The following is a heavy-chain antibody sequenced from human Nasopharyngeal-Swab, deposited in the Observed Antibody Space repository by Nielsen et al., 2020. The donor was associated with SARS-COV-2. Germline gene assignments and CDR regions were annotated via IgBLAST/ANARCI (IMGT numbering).Heavy chain of an antibody. CDR2: ISGDSDST. CDR1: GFTFSNFA. CDR3: AKDRDSGDDSEEYYHYYGMDV. D-gene: IGHD5-12*01. J-gene: IGHJ6*02. V-gene: IGHV3-23*01. Sequence: GGSLRLSCAASGFTFSNFAMSWVRQAPGKGLEWVSVISGDSDSTYYTDSVRGRFTISRDNSKNTPNLQMNNLRAEDTAIYYCAKDRDSGDDSEEYYHYYGMDVWGQGAPVTVSS.